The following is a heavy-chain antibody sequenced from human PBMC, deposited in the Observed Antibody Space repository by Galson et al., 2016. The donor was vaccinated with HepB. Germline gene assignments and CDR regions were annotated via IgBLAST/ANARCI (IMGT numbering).Heavy chain of an antibody. V-gene: IGHV3-23*01. CDR1: GFTFSSYV. D-gene: IGHD2-15*01. J-gene: IGHJ6*02. CDR2: ISGSGGST. Sequence: SLRLSCAASGFTFSSYVMSWVRQAPGKGLEWVSGISGSGGSTHYADSMKGRFNISRDNSKNTVYLQMNSLRVEDMAVYYCAKDLGTRGNYYYYGMDVWGQGTTVTVSS. CDR3: AKDLGTRGNYYYYGMDV.